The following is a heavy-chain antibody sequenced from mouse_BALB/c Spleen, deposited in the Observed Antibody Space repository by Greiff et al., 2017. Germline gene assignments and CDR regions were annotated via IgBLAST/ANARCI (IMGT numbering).Heavy chain of an antibody. CDR2: ISSGGSYT. CDR1: GFTFSSYA. D-gene: IGHD2-1*01. V-gene: IGHV5-9-4*01. CDR3: AREGNSPY. Sequence: EVQRVESGGGLVKPGGSLKLSCAASGFTFSSYAMSWVRQSPEKRLEWVAEISSGGSYTYYPDTVTGRFTISRDNAKNTLYLEMSSLRSEDTAMYYCAREGNSPYWGQGTLVTVSA. J-gene: IGHJ3*01.